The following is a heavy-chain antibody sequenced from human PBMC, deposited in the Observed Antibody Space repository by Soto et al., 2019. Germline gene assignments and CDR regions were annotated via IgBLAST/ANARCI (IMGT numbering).Heavy chain of an antibody. CDR2: IYYSGST. V-gene: IGHV4-30-4*02. Sequence: SETLSLTCTVSGGSISSGDYYWSWIRQPPGKGLEWIGYIYYSGSTYYNPSLKSRVTISVDTSKNQFSLKLSSVTAADTAVYYCAREGGRYGRLSFDYWGQGTLVTVSS. CDR3: AREGGRYGRLSFDY. D-gene: IGHD5-18*01. J-gene: IGHJ4*02. CDR1: GGSISSGDYY.